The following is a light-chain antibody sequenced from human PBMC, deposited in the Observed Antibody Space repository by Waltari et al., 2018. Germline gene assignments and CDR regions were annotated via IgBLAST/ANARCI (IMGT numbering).Light chain of an antibody. Sequence: IXLTXXPXXLSLSPXXXAXLSCRASQSVSSYLSWYQQKPGQAPRLLMYDASKRATGIPARFSGSGSGTDFTLTISSLESEDFAVYYCQQRAHWLTFGGGTKVETK. CDR2: DAS. CDR1: QSVSSY. J-gene: IGKJ4*01. CDR3: QQRAHWLT. V-gene: IGKV3-11*01.